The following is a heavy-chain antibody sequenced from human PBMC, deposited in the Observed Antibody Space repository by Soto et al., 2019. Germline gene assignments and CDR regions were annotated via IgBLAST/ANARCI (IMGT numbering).Heavy chain of an antibody. CDR3: ARLALGP. J-gene: IGHJ5*02. D-gene: IGHD3-16*01. CDR2: IHTGGSA. Sequence: EVQLVESGGGLSQPGGSLRLSCAASGFTVSSTYMSWVRQAPGKGLEWVSVIHTGGSAYYAGSVEGRFTISRDNVKNTLYLQMNSLRVEDTAVYYCARLALGPWGQGALVTVSS. V-gene: IGHV3-53*01. CDR1: GFTVSSTY.